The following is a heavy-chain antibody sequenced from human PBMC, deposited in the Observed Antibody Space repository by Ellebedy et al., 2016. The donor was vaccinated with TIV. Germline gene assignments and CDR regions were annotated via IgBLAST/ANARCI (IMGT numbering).Heavy chain of an antibody. CDR1: GFTFSTYA. J-gene: IGHJ4*02. CDR3: AKYVTGWKVDY. Sequence: GESLKISCSASGFTFSTYAMAWVRQAPGKAMEWVSAIVGSGTTTYYTDSVRDRFTVSRDNSKNTLYLQLNRVRAEDSAVYYCAKYVTGWKVDYWGVGTLVTVSS. D-gene: IGHD3-9*01. CDR2: IVGSGTTT. V-gene: IGHV3-23*01.